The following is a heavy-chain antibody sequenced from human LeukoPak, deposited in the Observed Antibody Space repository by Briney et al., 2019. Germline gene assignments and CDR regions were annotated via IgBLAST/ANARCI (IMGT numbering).Heavy chain of an antibody. D-gene: IGHD6-19*01. CDR3: GRSPVAGTLFDP. CDR1: GYTFIGYY. CDR2: INPNSGGT. V-gene: IGHV1-2*04. Sequence: ASVKVSCKASGYTFIGYYMHWVRQAPGQGLEWMGRINPNSGGTNYAQKFQGWVTMTRDTSINTVYMELSRLRSDDTAVYYCGRSPVAGTLFDPWGQGTLVTVTS. J-gene: IGHJ5*02.